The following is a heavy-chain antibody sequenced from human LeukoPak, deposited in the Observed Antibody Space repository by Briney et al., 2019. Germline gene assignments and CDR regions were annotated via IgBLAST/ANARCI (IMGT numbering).Heavy chain of an antibody. CDR1: GFTFSSYG. Sequence: GGSLRLSCAASGFTFSSYGMHWVRQAPGKGLEWVAVISYDGSNKYYADSVKGRFTISRDNSKNTLYLQMNSLRAEDTAVYYCAKDSKRWKTYYYEAGSYYFDYWGQGTRVTVSS. D-gene: IGHD3-10*01. CDR3: AKDSKRWKTYYYEAGSYYFDY. J-gene: IGHJ4*02. V-gene: IGHV3-30*18. CDR2: ISYDGSNK.